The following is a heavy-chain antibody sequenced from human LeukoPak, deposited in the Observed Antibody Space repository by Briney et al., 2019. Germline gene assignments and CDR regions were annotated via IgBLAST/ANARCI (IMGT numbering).Heavy chain of an antibody. CDR3: STEDKYCTTSTCGDS. CDR2: IIPHSGGT. CDR1: GYTFSDYY. J-gene: IGHJ4*02. V-gene: IGHV1-2*02. Sequence: GASVKVSCKTSGYTFSDYYIHWVRQPPGQGLGGMGYIIPHSGGTTYAQKFQGRVTMTRDTSISAAYLDLSGLRADDTAVYYCSTEDKYCTTSTCGDSWGQGTLVTVSS. D-gene: IGHD2/OR15-2a*01.